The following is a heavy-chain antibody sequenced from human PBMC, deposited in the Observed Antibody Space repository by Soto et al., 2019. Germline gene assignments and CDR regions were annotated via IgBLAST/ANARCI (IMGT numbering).Heavy chain of an antibody. CDR2: IYFRGNT. D-gene: IGHD3-9*01. CDR3: ARLEGLATISYYFDF. J-gene: IGHJ4*02. CDR1: GDSINSDKYY. V-gene: IGHV4-39*01. Sequence: QLQLQESGPGLVKPSETLSLTCSVSGDSINSDKYYWGWIHQPPGKGLEWIGSIYFRGNTYYNPSLQTRVTISLDKSKSQFSRKLNSVTAADSAVYLCARLEGLATISYYFDFWGQGALVTVSS.